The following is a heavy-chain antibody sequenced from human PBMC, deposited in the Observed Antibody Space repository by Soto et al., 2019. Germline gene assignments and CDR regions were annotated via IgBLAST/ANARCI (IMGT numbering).Heavy chain of an antibody. Sequence: VQLVESGGGLVQPGGSLRLSFAASGFTFSNYWMVWVRQAPEKGPEWVATIKQDGSEKYYVDSVKGRFTISRDNTKNSLYLQMNSLRAEDTALYYCARETSADSFWGQGTLVTVSS. D-gene: IGHD2-21*01. J-gene: IGHJ4*02. CDR3: ARETSADSF. V-gene: IGHV3-7*01. CDR1: GFTFSNYW. CDR2: IKQDGSEK.